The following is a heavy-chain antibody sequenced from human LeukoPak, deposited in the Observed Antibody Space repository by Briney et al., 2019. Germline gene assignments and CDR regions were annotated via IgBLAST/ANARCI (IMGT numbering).Heavy chain of an antibody. CDR3: AKDISPGPFGGVIA. J-gene: IGHJ5*02. Sequence: PGGSLRLSCAASGFTFSSYAMHWVRQAPGKGLEWVAVIWYGGSHEYYADSVKGRFTVSRDNSKNTLYLQMNSLRAEDTAVYYCAKDISPGPFGGVIAWGQGTLVTVSS. CDR2: IWYGGSHE. D-gene: IGHD3-16*02. V-gene: IGHV3-30*02. CDR1: GFTFSSYA.